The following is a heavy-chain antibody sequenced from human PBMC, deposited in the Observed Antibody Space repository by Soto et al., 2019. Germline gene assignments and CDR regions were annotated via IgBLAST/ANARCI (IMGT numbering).Heavy chain of an antibody. J-gene: IGHJ4*02. V-gene: IGHV1-46*01. Sequence: AAVKVSCKASGYSFTTYYMHWVRQAPGQGLEWMGIINPSGGSTTYAQKFQGRVTMTRDTSTSTVYLELRSLRSDDTAVYYCAREGPPSLNWGQETLVTVSS. CDR1: GYSFTTYY. D-gene: IGHD2-2*01. CDR3: AREGPPSLN. CDR2: INPSGGST.